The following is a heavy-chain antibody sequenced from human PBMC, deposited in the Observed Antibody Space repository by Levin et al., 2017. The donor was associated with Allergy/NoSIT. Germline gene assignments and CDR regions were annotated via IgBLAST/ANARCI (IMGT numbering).Heavy chain of an antibody. CDR1: GGSVSSSSYY. V-gene: IGHV4-39*07. J-gene: IGHJ4*02. Sequence: GSLRLSCTVSGGSVSSSSYYWGWIRQPPGKGLEWIGSIYYSGSTYYNPSLKSRVTISVDTSKNQFSLKLSSVTAADTAVYYCARVAGYCSGGSCYHFDYWGQGTLVTVSS. CDR3: ARVAGYCSGGSCYHFDY. CDR2: IYYSGST. D-gene: IGHD2-15*01.